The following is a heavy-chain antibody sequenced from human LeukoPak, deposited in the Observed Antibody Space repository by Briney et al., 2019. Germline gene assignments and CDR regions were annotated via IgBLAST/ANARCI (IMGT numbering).Heavy chain of an antibody. CDR3: VRWGVEAGMDY. V-gene: IGHV3-30*03. CDR2: ISYDGSNK. CDR1: GFTFSSYG. D-gene: IGHD3-10*01. J-gene: IGHJ4*02. Sequence: GGSLRLSCAASGFTFSSYGMHWVRQAPGKGLEWVAVISYDGSNKYYADSVKGRFTISRDNSKNTLYLQMNSLRGEETAVYKCVRWGVEAGMDYWGQGTLVTVSS.